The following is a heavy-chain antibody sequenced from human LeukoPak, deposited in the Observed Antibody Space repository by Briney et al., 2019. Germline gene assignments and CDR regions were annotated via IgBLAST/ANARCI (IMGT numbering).Heavy chain of an antibody. J-gene: IGHJ4*02. Sequence: ASVKVSCKVSGYTLTELSMHWVRQAPGKGLEWVGGFDPEDGETFYAQKFEGRVTMTEDTSTDTAYMELSSLRSEDTAVYYCARYYDDPYWGFDYWGQGTLVTVSS. CDR1: GYTLTELS. V-gene: IGHV1-24*01. D-gene: IGHD3-22*01. CDR2: FDPEDGET. CDR3: ARYYDDPYWGFDY.